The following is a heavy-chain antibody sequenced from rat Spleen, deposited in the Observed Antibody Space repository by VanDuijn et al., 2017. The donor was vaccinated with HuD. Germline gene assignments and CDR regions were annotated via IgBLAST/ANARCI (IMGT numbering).Heavy chain of an antibody. CDR3: TTRYYGYNYWFAY. D-gene: IGHD1-9*01. CDR2: ISTSGGST. J-gene: IGHJ3*01. CDR1: GFTFSNYW. V-gene: IGHV5-58*01. Sequence: EVQLVETGGGLVQPGRSLKLSCVASGFTFSNYWMYWIRQAPGKGLEWVSSISTSGGSTYYRDSVKGRFTISRDNAKSTLYLQMDSLRSEDTATYYCTTRYYGYNYWFAYWGQGTLVTVSS.